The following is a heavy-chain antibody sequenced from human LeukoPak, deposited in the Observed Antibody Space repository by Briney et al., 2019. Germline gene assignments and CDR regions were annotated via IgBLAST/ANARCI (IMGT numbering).Heavy chain of an antibody. J-gene: IGHJ4*02. CDR3: ARNFRNSGRLGY. V-gene: IGHV1-8*03. CDR2: MNPNSGNT. Sequence: GASVKVSCKASGYTFTSYGISWVRQAPGQGLEWMGWMNPNSGNTGYAQKFQGRVTITRNTSISTAYMELSSLRSEDTAVYYCARNFRNSGRLGYWGQGTLVTVSS. CDR1: GYTFTSYG. D-gene: IGHD6-19*01.